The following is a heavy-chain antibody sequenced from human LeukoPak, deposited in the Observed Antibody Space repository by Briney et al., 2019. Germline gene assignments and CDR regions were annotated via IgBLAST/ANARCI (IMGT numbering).Heavy chain of an antibody. CDR2: ISGRGDYI. CDR3: VRQGGQTGDIVVVPAATSFDY. V-gene: IGHV3-23*01. Sequence: GGSLRLSCAASGFTFSSYAMSWVRQAPGKGLEWVSAISGRGDYIYYADSVKGRFTFSRDNSKNTLYLQMNSLRAEDTALYYCVRQGGQTGDIVVVPAATSFDYWAREPWSPSPQ. D-gene: IGHD2-2*01. J-gene: IGHJ4*02. CDR1: GFTFSSYA.